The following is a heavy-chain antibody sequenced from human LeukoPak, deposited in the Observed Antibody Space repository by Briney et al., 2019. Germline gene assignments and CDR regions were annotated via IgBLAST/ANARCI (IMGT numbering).Heavy chain of an antibody. J-gene: IGHJ6*02. CDR2: ISPDGSSE. V-gene: IGHV3-30*04. CDR3: ARCIVVIPVVRGGGYYGMDV. D-gene: IGHD2-2*01. Sequence: GGSLRLSCAASGFTFNSYSMHWVRQAPGKGLEWVAVISPDGSSENYADSVRGRFTISRDNAKKTLYLQLNSLRPEDTAVYYCARCIVVIPVVRGGGYYGMDVWGQGTTVTVSS. CDR1: GFTFNSYS.